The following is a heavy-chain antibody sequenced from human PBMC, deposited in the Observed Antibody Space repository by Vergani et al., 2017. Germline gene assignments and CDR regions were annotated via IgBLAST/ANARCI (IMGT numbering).Heavy chain of an antibody. CDR3: ATDSSLKTDMGQYYFGS. Sequence: QVQLVQSGAEVKKPGSSVKVSCKASGGTFSSYAISWVRQAPGQGLEWMGGIIPIFGTANYAQKFQGRVTITADKSTSTAYMELSSLRAEDTAVYYCATDSSLKTDMGQYYFGSWGQGSLVTVSS. V-gene: IGHV1-69*06. CDR2: IIPIFGTA. J-gene: IGHJ4*02. D-gene: IGHD5-18*01. CDR1: GGTFSSYA.